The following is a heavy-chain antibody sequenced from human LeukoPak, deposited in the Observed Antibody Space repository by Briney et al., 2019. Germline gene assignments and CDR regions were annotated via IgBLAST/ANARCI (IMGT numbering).Heavy chain of an antibody. Sequence: PGGSLRLSCAASGFDCSRYWMTWVRQAPGKGLEWVANIEQDGGEEYYVDSVKGRFTISRDNAKNSLYLQMNGLRVEDTAVYYCARGGYVDWLFDYWGQGTLVTVSS. J-gene: IGHJ4*02. CDR2: IEQDGGEE. CDR3: ARGGYVDWLFDY. CDR1: GFDCSRYW. D-gene: IGHD3-9*01. V-gene: IGHV3-7*03.